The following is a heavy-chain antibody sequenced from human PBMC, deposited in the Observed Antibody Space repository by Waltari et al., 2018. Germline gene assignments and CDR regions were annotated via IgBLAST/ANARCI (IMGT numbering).Heavy chain of an antibody. CDR1: GYRFSSYG. D-gene: IGHD6-19*01. CDR3: ARSAGLVGGWLYFDN. Sequence: QVQLVQSGIEIKESGASVKVACKTYGYRFSSYGITWVRQAPGQGLDWMGWIMGHNGDKNYAQNFQGRVTMTTDTATTTAYMELRNLRSDDTAVYYCARSAGLVGGWLYFDNWGQGTLVTVSS. J-gene: IGHJ4*02. V-gene: IGHV1-18*01. CDR2: IMGHNGDK.